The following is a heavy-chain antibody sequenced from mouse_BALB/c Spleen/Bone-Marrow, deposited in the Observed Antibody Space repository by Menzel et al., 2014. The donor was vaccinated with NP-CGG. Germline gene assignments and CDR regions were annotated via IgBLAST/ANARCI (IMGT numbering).Heavy chain of an antibody. CDR2: IYPGDGDT. V-gene: IGHV1-82*01. D-gene: IGHD1-1*01. J-gene: IGHJ2*01. Sequence: QVQLQQSGPELVKPGAPVKISCKASGYAFSSSWMNWVQQRPGQGLEWVGRIYPGDGDTNYNGKFKGKATLTADKSSSTAYMQLSSLTSVDSAVYFCARDYYGSGYDYWGQGTTPTGSS. CDR1: GYAFSSSW. CDR3: ARDYYGSGYDY.